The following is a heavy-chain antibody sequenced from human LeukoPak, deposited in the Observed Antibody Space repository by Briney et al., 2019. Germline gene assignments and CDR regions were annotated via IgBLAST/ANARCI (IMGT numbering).Heavy chain of an antibody. CDR1: GFTFSDYY. CDR3: ARDRDSYGYSAFGY. J-gene: IGHJ4*02. V-gene: IGHV3-11*04. CDR2: ITTSGSTI. D-gene: IGHD5-18*01. Sequence: GGSLRLSCAASGFTFSDYYMSWIRQAPGKGLEWVSYITTSGSTIYYADSVKGRFTISRDNAKNSLYLQMNSLRAEDTAVYYCARDRDSYGYSAFGYWGQGTLVTVSS.